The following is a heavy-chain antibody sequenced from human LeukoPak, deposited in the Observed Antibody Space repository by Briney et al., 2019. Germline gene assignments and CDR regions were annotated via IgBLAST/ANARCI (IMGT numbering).Heavy chain of an antibody. D-gene: IGHD2-15*01. J-gene: IGHJ4*02. Sequence: ASVKVSCKASGYTFTGYYMHWVRQAPGQGLEWMGWINPGSGGTNYAQKFQGRVTMTRDTSISTAYLELSRLRSDDTAVYYCARISSGYCSGGSCNTKGYYLDYWGQGTLVTVSS. CDR1: GYTFTGYY. CDR3: ARISSGYCSGGSCNTKGYYLDY. V-gene: IGHV1-2*02. CDR2: INPGSGGT.